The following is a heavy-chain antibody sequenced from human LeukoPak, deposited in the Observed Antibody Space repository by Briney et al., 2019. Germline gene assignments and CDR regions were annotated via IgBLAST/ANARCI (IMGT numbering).Heavy chain of an antibody. J-gene: IGHJ4*02. CDR2: INSGGSGT. V-gene: IGHV3-74*01. CDR1: GFNFASNW. CDR3: VSFYETY. Sequence: GGSLRLSCAASGFNFASNWMHWVRQTPGKGLMWVSRINSGGSGTSYADSVEGRFTISRDNAKNTLYLQMNNLRAEDTAVYYCVSFYETYWGRGTLVTVSS. D-gene: IGHD2/OR15-2a*01.